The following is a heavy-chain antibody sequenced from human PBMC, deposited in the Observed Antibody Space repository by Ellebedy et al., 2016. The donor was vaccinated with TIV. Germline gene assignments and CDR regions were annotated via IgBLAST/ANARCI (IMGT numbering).Heavy chain of an antibody. D-gene: IGHD4-17*01. V-gene: IGHV3-7*01. CDR1: GFNFRSYW. CDR2: IYQDGSQK. J-gene: IGHJ5*02. Sequence: GESLKISCVVSGFNFRSYWMGWVRQAPGKGLAWVANIYQDGSQKYYVDSAEGRFTISRDNAKNSLYLEMRRLRVEDTAMYYCARRGSYGDYAVQVNSWFDVWGQGIPVTVSP. CDR3: ARRGSYGDYAVQVNSWFDV.